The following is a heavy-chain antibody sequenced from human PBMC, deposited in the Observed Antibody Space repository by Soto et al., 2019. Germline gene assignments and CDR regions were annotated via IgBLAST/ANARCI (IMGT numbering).Heavy chain of an antibody. CDR2: IIPIFGTA. V-gene: IGHV1-69*13. Sequence: SVKVSCKASGGTFSSYAISWVRQAPGQGREWMGGIIPIFGTATYAQKCQGRVTITADESTSTAYMELSSLRSEDKAVYYCARPGTYYYDSSGPRRDDAFDIWGQGTMVTVSS. CDR1: GGTFSSYA. D-gene: IGHD3-22*01. CDR3: ARPGTYYYDSSGPRRDDAFDI. J-gene: IGHJ3*02.